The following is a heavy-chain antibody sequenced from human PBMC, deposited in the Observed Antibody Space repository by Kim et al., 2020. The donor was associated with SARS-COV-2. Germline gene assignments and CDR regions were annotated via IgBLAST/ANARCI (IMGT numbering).Heavy chain of an antibody. CDR2: ISAYNGNT. CDR3: ARFGLNYYYYYGMDV. CDR1: GYTFTSYG. V-gene: IGHV1-18*04. J-gene: IGHJ6*02. Sequence: ASVKVSCKASGYTFTSYGISWVRQAPGQGLEWMGWISAYNGNTNYAQKLQGRVTMTTDTSTSTAYMELRSLRSDDTAVYYCARFGLNYYYYYGMDVWGQGTTVTVSS. D-gene: IGHD3-10*01.